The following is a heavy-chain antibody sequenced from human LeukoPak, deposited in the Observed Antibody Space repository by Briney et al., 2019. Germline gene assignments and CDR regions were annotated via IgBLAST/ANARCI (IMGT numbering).Heavy chain of an antibody. CDR1: GFTYSSYG. CDR3: AKDRNRLWLGELIIEIDY. J-gene: IGHJ4*02. CDR2: ISGSGGST. Sequence: GGSLRLSCAASGFTYSSYGMSWVRQAPGKGLEWVSAISGSGGSTYYADSVKGRFNISRDNSKNTLYLQMNSLRAEDTAVYYCAKDRNRLWLGELIIEIDYWGQGTLVTVSS. D-gene: IGHD3-10*01. V-gene: IGHV3-23*01.